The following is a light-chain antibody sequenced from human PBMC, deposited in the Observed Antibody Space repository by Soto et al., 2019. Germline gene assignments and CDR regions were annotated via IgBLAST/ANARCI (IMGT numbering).Light chain of an antibody. CDR1: SSDVGSYNL. V-gene: IGLV2-23*01. CDR3: CSYAGSSTYV. J-gene: IGLJ1*01. Sequence: QSVLTQPASVSGSPGQSLTISCTGTSSDVGSYNLVSWYQQHPGKAPKLMIYEGSKRPSGGSNRFSGSKSGNTASLTISGLQAEDEADYYCCSYAGSSTYVFGPGTKVTVL. CDR2: EGS.